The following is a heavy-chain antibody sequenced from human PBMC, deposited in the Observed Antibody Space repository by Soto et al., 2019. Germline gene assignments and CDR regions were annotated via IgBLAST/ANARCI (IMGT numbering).Heavy chain of an antibody. Sequence: GGSLRLSCAASGFTFSTYTMSWVRQAPGEGLEWVSAISGSGGSTYYADSVKGRFTISRDNSKNTLYLQMNSLRAEDTAVYYCAKMQGHYGDYYFDYWGQGTLVTVSS. D-gene: IGHD4-17*01. CDR1: GFTFSTYT. V-gene: IGHV3-23*01. CDR3: AKMQGHYGDYYFDY. CDR2: ISGSGGST. J-gene: IGHJ4*02.